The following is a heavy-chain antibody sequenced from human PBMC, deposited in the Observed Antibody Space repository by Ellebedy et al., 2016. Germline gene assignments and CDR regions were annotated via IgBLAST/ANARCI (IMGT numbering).Heavy chain of an antibody. D-gene: IGHD6-19*01. Sequence: GESLKISCAASGFTFSDYAMHWVRQAPGKGLEWVAVIWSDGNKKYYTDSVRGRFTISRDTSENTLYMEMDSLRAEDTAVYYWARGGAVAGGFDYWGQGTLVTVSS. CDR1: GFTFSDYA. V-gene: IGHV3-33*01. CDR2: IWSDGNKK. J-gene: IGHJ4*02. CDR3: ARGGAVAGGFDY.